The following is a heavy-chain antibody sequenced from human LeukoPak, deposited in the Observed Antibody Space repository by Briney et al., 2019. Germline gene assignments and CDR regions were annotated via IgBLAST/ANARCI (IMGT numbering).Heavy chain of an antibody. CDR1: GYTFTSYD. D-gene: IGHD1-26*01. CDR3: ARGSQSGSFREYYFDY. J-gene: IGHJ4*02. Sequence: ASVKVSCKASGYTFTSYDINWVRQATGQGLEWMGWMSPNSGNTGYAQKFQGRVTITRNTSISTAYMELSSLRSEDTAVYYCARGSQSGSFREYYFDYWGQGTLVTVSS. V-gene: IGHV1-8*03. CDR2: MSPNSGNT.